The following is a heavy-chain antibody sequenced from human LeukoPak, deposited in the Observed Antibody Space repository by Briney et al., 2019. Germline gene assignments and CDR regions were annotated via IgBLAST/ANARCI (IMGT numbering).Heavy chain of an antibody. Sequence: GGSLSFPCAPLGLTFGVYKLTWVGKAPGKGLEWVSYISSSGSTIYYADSVKGRFTISRDNAKNSLYLQMNSLRAEDTAVYYCATEGYRDSYWGQGTLVTVSS. V-gene: IGHV3-48*03. CDR2: ISSSGSTI. J-gene: IGHJ4*02. CDR1: GLTFGVYK. CDR3: ATEGYRDSY. D-gene: IGHD6-13*01.